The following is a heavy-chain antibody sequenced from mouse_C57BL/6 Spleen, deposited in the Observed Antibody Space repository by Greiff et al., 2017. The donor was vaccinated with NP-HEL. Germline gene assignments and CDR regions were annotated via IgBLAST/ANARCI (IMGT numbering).Heavy chain of an antibody. CDR3: ASRGLRKCAMDY. CDR2: IYPGSGST. CDR1: GYTFTSYW. Sequence: QVQLQQPGAELVKPGASVKMSCKASGYTFTSYWITWVKQRPGQGLEWIGDIYPGSGSTNYNEKFKSKATLTVDTSSSTAYMQLSSLTSEDSAVYCCASRGLRKCAMDYWGQGTSVTVSS. J-gene: IGHJ4*01. V-gene: IGHV1-55*01.